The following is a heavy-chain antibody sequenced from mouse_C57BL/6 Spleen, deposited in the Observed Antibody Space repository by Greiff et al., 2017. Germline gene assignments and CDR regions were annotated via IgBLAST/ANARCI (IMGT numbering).Heavy chain of an antibody. D-gene: IGHD2-5*01. J-gene: IGHJ3*01. CDR2: IDPSGSYT. V-gene: IGHV1-50*01. CDR1: GYTFTSYW. Sequence: QVQLQQPGAELVKPGASVKLSCKASGYTFTSYWMPWVKQRPGQGLEWIGEIDPSGSYTYYTQKFKGKTTLTVDTASSTAYMQLSRLTSEDSAVYYCARSGSNYLTYWGQGTLVTVSA. CDR3: ARSGSNYLTY.